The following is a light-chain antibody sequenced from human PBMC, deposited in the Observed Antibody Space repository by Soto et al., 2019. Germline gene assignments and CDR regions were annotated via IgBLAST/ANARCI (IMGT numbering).Light chain of an antibody. V-gene: IGLV2-14*03. J-gene: IGLJ2*01. Sequence: QSVLTQPASVSGSPGQSITISCTGTSSDVGGYDYVSWYQQHPGKAPKLMIYDVTNRPSGVSTRFSASKSGNTASPTISGLQAEDEADYYCCSFSSITTRIFGGGTKLTV. CDR3: CSFSSITTRI. CDR1: SSDVGGYDY. CDR2: DVT.